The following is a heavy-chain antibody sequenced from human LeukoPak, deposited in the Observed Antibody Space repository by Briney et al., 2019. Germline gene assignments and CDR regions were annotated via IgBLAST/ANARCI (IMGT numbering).Heavy chain of an antibody. CDR1: GYSISRGYY. V-gene: IGHV4-38-2*02. CDR3: ASSYGDYGGRNFYYYYYYMDV. CDR2: IYQSGTS. Sequence: PSETLSLTCTVSGYSISRGYYWGWIRQPPGKGLEWIGIIYQSGTSYYNPSLKSRVTISIDMSKNQFSLKLSSVTAADTAVYYCASSYGDYGGRNFYYYYYYMDVWGKGTTVTVSS. J-gene: IGHJ6*03. D-gene: IGHD4-17*01.